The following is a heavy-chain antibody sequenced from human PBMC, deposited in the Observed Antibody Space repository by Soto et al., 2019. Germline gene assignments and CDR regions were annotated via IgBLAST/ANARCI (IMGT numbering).Heavy chain of an antibody. CDR2: IFNSGTT. CDR3: ALALGPTTGLDY. Sequence: SETLSLTCSVSGASTVSHYHWTWIRQPPGKGLEWMGYIFNSGTTFYNPSLTSRLSISMDTSGNHFSLELRSVTAADTAVYYCALALGPTTGLDYWGQGTLVTVSS. D-gene: IGHD1-26*01. V-gene: IGHV4-31*02. CDR1: GASTVSHYH. J-gene: IGHJ4*02.